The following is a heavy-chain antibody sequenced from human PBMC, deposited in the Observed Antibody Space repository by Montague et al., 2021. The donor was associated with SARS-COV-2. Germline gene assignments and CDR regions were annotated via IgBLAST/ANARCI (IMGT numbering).Heavy chain of an antibody. J-gene: IGHJ3*01. V-gene: IGHV3-23*01. Sequence: SLRLSCAASGFTFSSYGMNWVRQAPGKGLEWVSALSTTGANTYYAGSVKGRFTISRDNSKNTLYLQLNSLRDEDTAVYYCAKEGVVVGADGFDYWGQGTMVIASS. CDR1: GFTFSSYG. CDR3: AKEGVVVGADGFDY. D-gene: IGHD3-22*01. CDR2: LSTTGANT.